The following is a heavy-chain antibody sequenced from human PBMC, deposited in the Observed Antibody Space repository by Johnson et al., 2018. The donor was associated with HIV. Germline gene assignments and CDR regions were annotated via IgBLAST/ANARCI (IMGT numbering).Heavy chain of an antibody. V-gene: IGHV3-66*01. Sequence: EVQLVESGGGLVKPGGSLRLSCAASGFTFSSYPMHWVRQAPGRGLEWVAVIYSGGSTYYADSAKGRFTISRDNSKNSLFLQMNSLRVEDTAVYYCARSGGYPNAFDMWGQGTLVTVPA. CDR2: IYSGGST. D-gene: IGHD6-13*01. J-gene: IGHJ3*02. CDR1: GFTFSSYP. CDR3: ARSGGYPNAFDM.